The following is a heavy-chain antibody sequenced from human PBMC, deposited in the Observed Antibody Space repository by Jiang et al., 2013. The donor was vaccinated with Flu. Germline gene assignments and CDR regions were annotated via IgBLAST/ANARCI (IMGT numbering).Heavy chain of an antibody. J-gene: IGHJ6*03. CDR3: ARETTEYSYGCMDV. V-gene: IGHV1-69*06. D-gene: IGHD6-25*01. CDR2: FIPIFDTT. CDR1: GDTFSYA. Sequence: GAEVKKPGSSVKVSCKASGDTFSYAISWVRQAPGQGLEWMGGFIPIFDTTNYAQKFQGRVTITADKSTSTVYMELNSLKSADTAVYYCARETTEYSYGCMDVWGKGPRSPSP.